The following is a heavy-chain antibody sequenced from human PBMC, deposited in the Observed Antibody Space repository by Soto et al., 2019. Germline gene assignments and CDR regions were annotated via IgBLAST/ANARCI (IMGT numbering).Heavy chain of an antibody. J-gene: IGHJ5*02. CDR3: ARDQLEGNWFDP. V-gene: IGHV4-39*02. D-gene: IGHD1-1*01. CDR1: SGSVRSSSYY. Sequence: PSETLSLTCTVSSGSVRSSSYYWGWIRQPPGKGLEWIASIYYSGRTHNNTALKSRVTMSIDTYTNQFSLKMNSVTAADTAVYYCARDQLEGNWFDPWGQGTLVTVSS. CDR2: IYYSGRT.